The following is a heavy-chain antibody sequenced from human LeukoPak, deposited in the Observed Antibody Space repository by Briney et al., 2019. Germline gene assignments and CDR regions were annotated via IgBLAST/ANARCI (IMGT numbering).Heavy chain of an antibody. D-gene: IGHD5-18*01. Sequence: SETLSLTCAVYGGSFSGYYWRWIRQPPGKGLEWIGEINHSGSTNYNPSLKSRVTISVDTSKNQFSLKLSSVTAADTAVYYCARGFHRYSYGFGVYYFDYWGQGTLVTVSS. CDR3: ARGFHRYSYGFGVYYFDY. V-gene: IGHV4-34*01. CDR1: GGSFSGYY. CDR2: INHSGST. J-gene: IGHJ4*02.